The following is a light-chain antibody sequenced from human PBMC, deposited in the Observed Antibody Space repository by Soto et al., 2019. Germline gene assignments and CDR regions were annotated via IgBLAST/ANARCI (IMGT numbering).Light chain of an antibody. Sequence: VIWMTQSPCLLSSSTGDRVTISCRMSQCISSDFAWYQQKPRKAPELLIYAASTLKSGVPSSFSGSGSRTDFTLSISCLQSEDFATYYCQQYYCFPWTFGQGTKVEIK. CDR2: AAS. J-gene: IGKJ1*01. CDR3: QQYYCFPWT. CDR1: QCISSD. V-gene: IGKV1D-8*01.